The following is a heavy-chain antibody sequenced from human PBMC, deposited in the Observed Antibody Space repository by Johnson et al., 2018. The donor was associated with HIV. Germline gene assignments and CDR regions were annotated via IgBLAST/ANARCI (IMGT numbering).Heavy chain of an antibody. CDR3: ARDPMSRHAFDL. V-gene: IGHV3-11*04. CDR1: GFIFSDYY. Sequence: QVHLVESGGGVVQPGRSLRLSCSASGFIFSDYYMSWIRQAPGKGLEWVSYISSSGSTIYYSGSVKGRFAISRDNTQNSLYLQMNSLRAEDTAVYYCARDPMSRHAFDLWGQGTVVTVSS. CDR2: ISSSGSTI. J-gene: IGHJ3*01. D-gene: IGHD3-10*02.